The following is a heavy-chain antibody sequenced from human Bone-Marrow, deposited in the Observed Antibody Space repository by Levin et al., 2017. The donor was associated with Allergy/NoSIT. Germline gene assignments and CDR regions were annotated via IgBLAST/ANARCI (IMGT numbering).Heavy chain of an antibody. J-gene: IGHJ4*02. CDR1: GDSITNSPYY. V-gene: IGHV4-39*07. CDR2: VYYSGST. CDR3: ATFGCSGGSCHLGGDY. D-gene: IGHD2-15*01. Sequence: PSETLSLTCTVSGDSITNSPYYWAWVRQSPGKGLEWIGNVYYSGSTYYNPSLKSRVTISLDTSKNEVYLKMKSVTAADTAKYYCATFGCSGGSCHLGGDYWGQGILVTVSS.